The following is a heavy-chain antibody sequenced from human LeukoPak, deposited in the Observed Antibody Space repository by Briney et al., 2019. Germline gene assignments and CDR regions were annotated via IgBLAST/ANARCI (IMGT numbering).Heavy chain of an antibody. D-gene: IGHD3-16*01. V-gene: IGHV3-53*01. CDR2: LYSDDTT. J-gene: IGHJ5*02. CDR1: GFIVSSNY. Sequence: PGGSLRLSCAASGFIVSSNYLTWVRQAPGKGLEWVSILYSDDTTYYADSVKGRFTISRDNSKNTLYLQMNSLKASDTAMYYCAGRAGFADTRNRFDPWGQGTLVTVSS. CDR3: AGRAGFADTRNRFDP.